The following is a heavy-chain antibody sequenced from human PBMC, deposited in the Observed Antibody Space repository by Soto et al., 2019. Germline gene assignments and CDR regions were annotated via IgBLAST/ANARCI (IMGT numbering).Heavy chain of an antibody. CDR3: ARGYNWNYYYYGMDV. Sequence: GGSLRLSCAASGFTFSSYWMSWVRQAPGKGLEWVANIKQDGSEKYYVDSVKDRFTISRDNAKNSLYLQMNSLRAEDPAVYYCARGYNWNYYYYGMDVWGQGTTVTVSS. V-gene: IGHV3-7*01. D-gene: IGHD1-20*01. CDR1: GFTFSSYW. CDR2: IKQDGSEK. J-gene: IGHJ6*02.